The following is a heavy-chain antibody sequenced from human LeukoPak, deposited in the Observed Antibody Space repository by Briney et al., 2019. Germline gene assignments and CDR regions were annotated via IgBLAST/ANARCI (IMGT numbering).Heavy chain of an antibody. CDR2: INHSGST. CDR1: GGSFSGYY. CDR3: AREYYDILTGYYSYYYMDV. V-gene: IGHV4-34*01. Sequence: SETLSLTCAVYGGSFSGYYWSWIRQPPGKGLEWIGEINHSGSTNYNPSLKSRVTISVDTSKNQFSLKLSSVTASDTAVYYCAREYYDILTGYYSYYYMDVWGKGTTVTISS. D-gene: IGHD3-9*01. J-gene: IGHJ6*03.